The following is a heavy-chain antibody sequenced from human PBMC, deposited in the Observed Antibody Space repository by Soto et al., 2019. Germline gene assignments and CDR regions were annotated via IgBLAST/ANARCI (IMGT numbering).Heavy chain of an antibody. Sequence: SGPTLVNPTQTLTLTCTFSGFSLSTSGVGVGWIRQPPGKALEWLALIYWDDDKRYSPSLKSRLTITKDTSKNQVVLTMTNMDPVDTATYYCAHRGLVRTIRSPPEAGPFDYWGQGTLVTVSS. CDR1: GFSLSTSGVG. CDR3: AHRGLVRTIRSPPEAGPFDY. CDR2: IYWDDDK. D-gene: IGHD2-21*01. J-gene: IGHJ4*02. V-gene: IGHV2-5*02.